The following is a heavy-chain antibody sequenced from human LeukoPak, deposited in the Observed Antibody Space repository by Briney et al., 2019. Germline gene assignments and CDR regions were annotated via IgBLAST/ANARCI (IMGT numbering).Heavy chain of an antibody. CDR2: IYTSGST. CDR3: ARHTYYDFWSGYYGYYFDY. D-gene: IGHD3-3*01. V-gene: IGHV4-4*07. J-gene: IGHJ4*02. Sequence: KPSETLSLTCTVSGGSISSYYWSWIRQPAGKGLEWIGRIYTSGSTNYNPSLKSRVTMSVDTSKNQFSLTLSSVTAADTAVYYCARHTYYDFWSGYYGYYFDYWGQGTLVTVSS. CDR1: GGSISSYY.